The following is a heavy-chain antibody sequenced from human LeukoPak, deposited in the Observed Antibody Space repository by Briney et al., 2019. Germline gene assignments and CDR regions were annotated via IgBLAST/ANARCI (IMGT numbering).Heavy chain of an antibody. D-gene: IGHD1-26*01. V-gene: IGHV3-33*06. Sequence: PGRSLRLSCAASGFTFSTYAMHWVRQAPGKGLEWVALIWYDGSNKYYAASVKGRFTISRDISKNTLYLQMNSLRAEDTAVYYCAKDAGNYYQRFFDYWGQGTLVTVSS. CDR1: GFTFSTYA. CDR3: AKDAGNYYQRFFDY. CDR2: IWYDGSNK. J-gene: IGHJ4*02.